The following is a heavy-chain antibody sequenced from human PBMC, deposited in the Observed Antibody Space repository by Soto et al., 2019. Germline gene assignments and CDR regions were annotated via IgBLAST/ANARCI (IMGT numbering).Heavy chain of an antibody. V-gene: IGHV1-2*02. CDR3: ATTSGHYSSAWQRLDV. D-gene: IGHD6-19*01. CDR2: INPYNGAT. J-gene: IGHJ6*02. Sequence: QVQLVQSGAEVKKPGASVKVSCKASGYTFTAYHVHWVRQAPGQGLEWMAWINPYNGATNYAQRFQDRVTLTSDTSISTAYMEINKLTSDDAAVYDCATTSGHYSSAWQRLDVWGRGTTVTVSS. CDR1: GYTFTAYH.